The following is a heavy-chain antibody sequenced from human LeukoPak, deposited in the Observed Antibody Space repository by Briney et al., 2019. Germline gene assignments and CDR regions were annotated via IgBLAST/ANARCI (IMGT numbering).Heavy chain of an antibody. V-gene: IGHV4-34*01. CDR2: INHSGST. CDR3: ARGLPLWSLDY. CDR1: GGSISSYY. J-gene: IGHJ4*02. D-gene: IGHD3-10*01. Sequence: PSETLSLTCTVSGGSISSYYWSWIRQPPGKGLEWIGEINHSGSTNYNPSLKSRVTISVDTSKNQFSLKLSSVTAADTAVYYCARGLPLWSLDYWGQGTLVTVSS.